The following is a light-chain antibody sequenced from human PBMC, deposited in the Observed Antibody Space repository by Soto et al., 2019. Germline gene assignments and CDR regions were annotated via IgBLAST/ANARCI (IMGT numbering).Light chain of an antibody. Sequence: EIVLTQSPATLSLSPGERATLSCRASQSVSSYLAWYQQKPGQAPRLLIYDASNRATGIPARLSGSGSGTDFTLTISSLEPEDFAVYYCQQYGSSRTFGQGTKVDIK. J-gene: IGKJ1*01. V-gene: IGKV3-11*01. CDR1: QSVSSY. CDR3: QQYGSSRT. CDR2: DAS.